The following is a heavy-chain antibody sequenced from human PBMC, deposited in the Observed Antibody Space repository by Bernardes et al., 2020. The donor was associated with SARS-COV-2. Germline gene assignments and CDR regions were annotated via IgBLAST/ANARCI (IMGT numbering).Heavy chain of an antibody. V-gene: IGHV3-21*01. CDR2: ISGGGTYI. CDR3: ARDQGSSDAFDI. Sequence: GGSLRLSCAVSGLTFSTDSMNWVRQAPGKGLEWVSSISGGGTYIFYTESVKGRFTISRDNARNSLYLQMNSLRVEDTALYYCARDQGSSDAFDIWGRGSTVIVSS. J-gene: IGHJ3*02. CDR1: GLTFSTDS. D-gene: IGHD3-10*01.